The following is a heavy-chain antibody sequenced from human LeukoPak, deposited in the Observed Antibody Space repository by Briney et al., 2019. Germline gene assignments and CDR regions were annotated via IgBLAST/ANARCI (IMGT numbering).Heavy chain of an antibody. J-gene: IGHJ4*02. Sequence: ASVKVSCKTSGYSFTSQDMHLVRQAPGQSLEWMGCINPDNGDTQYSQEFQGRVTITRDTSATTAYMELSSLRSDDMAVYYCTLYNYWGQGTLVTVSS. V-gene: IGHV1-3*03. CDR2: INPDNGDT. CDR3: TLYNY. D-gene: IGHD2-2*02. CDR1: GYSFTSQD.